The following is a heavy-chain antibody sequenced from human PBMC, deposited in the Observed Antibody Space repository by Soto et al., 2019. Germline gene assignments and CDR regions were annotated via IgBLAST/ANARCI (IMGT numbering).Heavy chain of an antibody. J-gene: IGHJ4*02. Sequence: EVQLLESGGGLVQPGGSLRLSCAAYGFTFSNYAMNWVRQAPGKGLEWVSVISGSGGSTYYADALKGRVTISRDNSKNTLYLQRNSLIAEYTAVDDCAKEARHSGYDLVECFDYWGQGTRVTVSS. D-gene: IGHD5-12*01. CDR3: AKEARHSGYDLVECFDY. V-gene: IGHV3-23*01. CDR1: GFTFSNYA. CDR2: ISGSGGST.